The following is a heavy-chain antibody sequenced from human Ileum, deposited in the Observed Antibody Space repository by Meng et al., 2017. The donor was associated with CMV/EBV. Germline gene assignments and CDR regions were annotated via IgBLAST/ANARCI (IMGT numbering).Heavy chain of an antibody. V-gene: IGHV1-18*01. CDR3: ARDDCGGGSCYSGYFDY. D-gene: IGHD2-15*01. CDR2: ISAYNGNT. CDR1: YTFTSYG. Sequence: YTFTSYGISWVRQAPGQGLEWMGWISAYNGNTNYAQKLQGRVTMTTDTSTSTAYMELRSLRSDDTAVYYCARDDCGGGSCYSGYFDYWGQGTLVTVSS. J-gene: IGHJ4*02.